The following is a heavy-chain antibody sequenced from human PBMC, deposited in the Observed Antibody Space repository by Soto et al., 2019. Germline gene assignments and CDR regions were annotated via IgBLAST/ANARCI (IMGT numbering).Heavy chain of an antibody. CDR2: ISYDGSNK. V-gene: IGHV3-30-3*01. J-gene: IGHJ4*02. Sequence: GGSLRLSCAASGFTFSSYAMHWVRQAPGKGLEWVAVISYDGSNKYYADSVKGRFTISRDNSKNTLYLQMNSLRAEDTAVYYCAREGAHYYDSTGYYSGPDYWGQGTLVTVSS. CDR3: AREGAHYYDSTGYYSGPDY. CDR1: GFTFSSYA. D-gene: IGHD3-22*01.